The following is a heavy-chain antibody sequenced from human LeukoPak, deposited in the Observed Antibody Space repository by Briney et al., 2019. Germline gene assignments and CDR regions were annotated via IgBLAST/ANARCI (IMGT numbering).Heavy chain of an antibody. CDR1: GGSISSSSYY. CDR2: MYYSGST. J-gene: IGHJ4*02. D-gene: IGHD3-10*01. Sequence: SETLSLTCTVSGGSISSSSYYWGWIRQPPGKGLEWIGSMYYSGSTYYNPSLKSRVTISVDTSKNQFSLKLSSVTAADTAVYYCARGRLTMVRGVTPVELDYWGQGTLVTVSS. V-gene: IGHV4-39*07. CDR3: ARGRLTMVRGVTPVELDY.